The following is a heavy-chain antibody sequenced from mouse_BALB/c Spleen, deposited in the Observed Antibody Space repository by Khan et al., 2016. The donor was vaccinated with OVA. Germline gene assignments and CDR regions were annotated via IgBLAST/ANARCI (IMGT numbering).Heavy chain of an antibody. Sequence: VQLQQSGGDLMKPGASVKISCKATGYTFSSYWIEWVKQRPGHGLEWIGQIFPGSVSITYNEKFKGKATFTADTSSNTAYMQLSSLTSEDSAVYYCARGGYGGFAFWGQGTLGTVSA. CDR3: ARGGYGGFAF. D-gene: IGHD2-2*01. V-gene: IGHV1-9*01. CDR2: IFPGSVSI. J-gene: IGHJ3*01. CDR1: GYTFSSYW.